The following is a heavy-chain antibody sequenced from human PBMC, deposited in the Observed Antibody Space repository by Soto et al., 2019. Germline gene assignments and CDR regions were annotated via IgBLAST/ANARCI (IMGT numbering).Heavy chain of an antibody. J-gene: IGHJ2*01. V-gene: IGHV3-9*01. Sequence: GGSLRLSCTASGFIFDNHAMHWVRQAPGKGLEWVAGVTWNSVATGYADSVKGRFTISRDNAKNSLYLQMNSLSAEDTAVYFCVKEGGMKYFDFWGRGTVVTVSS. CDR3: VKEGGMKYFDF. CDR1: GFIFDNHA. D-gene: IGHD3-16*01. CDR2: VTWNSVAT.